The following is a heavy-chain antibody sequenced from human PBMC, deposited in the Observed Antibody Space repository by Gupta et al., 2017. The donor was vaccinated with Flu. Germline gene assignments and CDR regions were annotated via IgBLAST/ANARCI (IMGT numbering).Heavy chain of an antibody. CDR3: ARDGQFGTSCCGFYGVDV. CDR1: GYTFTTYH. J-gene: IGHJ6*02. D-gene: IGHD2-2*01. CDR2: INPSGGST. V-gene: IGHV1-46*01. Sequence: QVQLLQSGAEVKKPGASVTVSCKASGYTFTTYHMHWVRQAPGQGLEWMGIINPSGGSTSYAQKFQGRVTMTRDTSTSTVYMELSSLRSEDTAVYYCARDGQFGTSCCGFYGVDVWGQGTTVTVSS.